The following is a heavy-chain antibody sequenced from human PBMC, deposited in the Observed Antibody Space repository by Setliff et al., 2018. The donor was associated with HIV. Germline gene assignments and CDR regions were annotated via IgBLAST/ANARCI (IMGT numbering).Heavy chain of an antibody. CDR1: GFTVSSNY. CDR2: IYSGGST. Sequence: LRLSCAASGFTVSSNYMNWVRQAPGKGLEWVSVIYSGGSTYYADSVKGRFSISRDNSKNTLYLQMNSLRAEDTAVYYCARTLRAAAMGYFDYWGQGTLVTVS. V-gene: IGHV3-66*01. D-gene: IGHD5-18*01. CDR3: ARTLRAAAMGYFDY. J-gene: IGHJ4*02.